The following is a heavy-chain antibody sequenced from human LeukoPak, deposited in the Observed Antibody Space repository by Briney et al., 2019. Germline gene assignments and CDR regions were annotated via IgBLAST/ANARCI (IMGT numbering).Heavy chain of an antibody. CDR2: INHSGST. J-gene: IGHJ5*02. CDR1: GGSFSGYY. V-gene: IGHV4-34*01. CDR3: ARGGRHRRFDP. Sequence: SETLSLTCAVYGGSFSGYYWSWIRQPPGKGLEWIGEINHSGSTNYNPSLKSRVTISQDTSKNQFSLKLSSVTAADTAAYYCARGGRHRRFDPWGQGTLVTVSS.